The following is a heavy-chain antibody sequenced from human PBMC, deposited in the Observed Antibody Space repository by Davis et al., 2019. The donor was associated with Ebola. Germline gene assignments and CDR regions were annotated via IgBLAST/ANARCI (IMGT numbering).Heavy chain of an antibody. D-gene: IGHD1-20*01. V-gene: IGHV4-4*08. CDR1: GGSMRGYY. J-gene: IGHJ5*02. Sequence: SETLSLTCTVSGGSMRGYYWSWIRQAPGKGLEWIGYISTDGSTNYSPSLKSRVTISVDTSQNQFSLKLSSVTAADTAVYYCARYNWHFGGFDPWGQGTLVTVSS. CDR2: ISTDGST. CDR3: ARYNWHFGGFDP.